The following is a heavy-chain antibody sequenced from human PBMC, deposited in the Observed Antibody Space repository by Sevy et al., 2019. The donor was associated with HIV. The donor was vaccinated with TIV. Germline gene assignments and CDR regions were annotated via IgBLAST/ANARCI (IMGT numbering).Heavy chain of an antibody. Sequence: GGSLRLSCAASGFTFSSYWMSWVRQAPGKGLEWVAVIWYDGSNSIYADSVKGRFTISRDNSKNILYLQMNSLRDEDTAVYYCARDPHEIMLSGSYYLYWGQGTRVTVSS. J-gene: IGHJ4*02. CDR2: IWYDGSNS. D-gene: IGHD1-26*01. CDR1: GFTFSSYW. V-gene: IGHV3-33*08. CDR3: ARDPHEIMLSGSYYLY.